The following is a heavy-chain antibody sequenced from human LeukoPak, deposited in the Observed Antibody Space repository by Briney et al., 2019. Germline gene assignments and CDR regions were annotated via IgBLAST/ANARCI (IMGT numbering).Heavy chain of an antibody. D-gene: IGHD5-12*01. CDR1: GGSFSGYY. Sequence: SETLSLTCAVYGGSFSGYYWSWIRQPPGKGLEWIGEINHSGSTNYNPSLKSRVTISVDTSKNQFSLKLSSVTAADTAVYYCARTVIVATRNPFDYWGQGTLVTVSS. V-gene: IGHV4-34*01. CDR3: ARTVIVATRNPFDY. J-gene: IGHJ4*02. CDR2: INHSGST.